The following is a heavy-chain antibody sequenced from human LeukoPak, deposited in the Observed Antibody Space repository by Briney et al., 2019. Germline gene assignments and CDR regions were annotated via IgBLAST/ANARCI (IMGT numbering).Heavy chain of an antibody. Sequence: PGGSLRLSCAASGFNFSPYGMTWVRQAPGKGLEWVSTISSGSDTFYADSVKGRFTISRDNAQNSVSLQMSGLRVDDTALYYCARDFSGWYRDYWGQGTLVTVSS. D-gene: IGHD6-19*01. CDR1: GFNFSPYG. CDR3: ARDFSGWYRDY. V-gene: IGHV3-21*01. J-gene: IGHJ4*02. CDR2: ISSGSDT.